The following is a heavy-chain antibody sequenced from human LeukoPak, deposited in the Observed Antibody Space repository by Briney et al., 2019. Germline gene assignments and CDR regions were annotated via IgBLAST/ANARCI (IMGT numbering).Heavy chain of an antibody. Sequence: GGSLRLSCAASGFTFSNYWMLWVRQAPGKGLEWVSGINSDGSRANYADSVKGRFTISRDNAKNTLYVQLNSLRSEDTAVYYCAKVVSTTSDGSYLPIDYWGQGTLVTVSS. CDR2: INSDGSRA. V-gene: IGHV3-74*01. CDR3: AKVVSTTSDGSYLPIDY. CDR1: GFTFSNYW. J-gene: IGHJ4*02. D-gene: IGHD1-26*01.